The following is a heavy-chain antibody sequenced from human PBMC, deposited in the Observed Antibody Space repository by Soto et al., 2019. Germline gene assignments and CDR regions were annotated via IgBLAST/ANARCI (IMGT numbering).Heavy chain of an antibody. Sequence: SETLSLTCAVYGGSFSGYYWSWIRQPPGKGLEWIGEINHSGSTNYNPSLKSRVTISVDTSKNQFSLKLSSVTAADTAVYYCARGILRLKNYYGSGSYYNSVSNPKTYYFDYWGQGTLVTVSS. CDR2: INHSGST. CDR1: GGSFSGYY. J-gene: IGHJ4*02. CDR3: ARGILRLKNYYGSGSYYNSVSNPKTYYFDY. D-gene: IGHD3-10*01. V-gene: IGHV4-34*01.